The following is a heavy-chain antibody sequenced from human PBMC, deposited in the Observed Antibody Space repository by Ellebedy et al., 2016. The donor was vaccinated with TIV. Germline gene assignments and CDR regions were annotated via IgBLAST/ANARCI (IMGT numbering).Heavy chain of an antibody. V-gene: IGHV4-59*01. CDR2: MSYSGTA. CDR3: ARGGFYYDD. J-gene: IGHJ4*02. D-gene: IGHD3-10*01. CDR1: GGSISDYY. Sequence: SETLSLXXTVSGGSISDYYWSWIRQPPGKGLEWIGFMSYSGTANYNPSLKSRVTISLDTSNNQFSLNLDSVTAADTAMYFCARGGFYYDDWGQGILVSVSS.